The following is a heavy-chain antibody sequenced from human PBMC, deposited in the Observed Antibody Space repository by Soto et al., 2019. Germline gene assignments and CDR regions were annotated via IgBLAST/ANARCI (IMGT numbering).Heavy chain of an antibody. CDR3: ARSLGWVTTVGSSFDY. V-gene: IGHV3-66*01. D-gene: IGHD4-17*01. CDR1: GFTVSSNY. J-gene: IGHJ4*02. CDR2: IYSGGST. Sequence: EVQLVESGGGLVQPGGSLRLSCAASGFTVSSNYMSWVRQAPGKGLEWVSVIYSGGSTYYADSVKGSFTISRDNANNTLDIQMNSMRAEDTAVYYCARSLGWVTTVGSSFDYLGQGTLVTVSS.